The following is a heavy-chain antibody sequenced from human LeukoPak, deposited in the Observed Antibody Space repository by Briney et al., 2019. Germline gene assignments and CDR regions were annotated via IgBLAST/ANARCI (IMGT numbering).Heavy chain of an antibody. CDR1: GYSFTSYW. CDR3: ARPAYLGYCSSTSCHDAFDI. J-gene: IGHJ3*02. Sequence: KRGESLKISCKGSGYSFTSYWIGWVRQMPGKGLEWMGIIYPGDSDTRYSPSFQGQVTISADKSIGTAYLQWSSLKASDTAMYYCARPAYLGYCSSTSCHDAFDIWGQGTMVTVSS. D-gene: IGHD2-2*01. CDR2: IYPGDSDT. V-gene: IGHV5-51*01.